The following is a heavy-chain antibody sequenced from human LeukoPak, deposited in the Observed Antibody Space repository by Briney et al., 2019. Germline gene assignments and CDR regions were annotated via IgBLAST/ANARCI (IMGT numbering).Heavy chain of an antibody. Sequence: GGSLRLSCAASGFSLSTYGVSWVRQPPGKGLEGVSGITGTGGSTYYADSVKGRFTVSRDTSKNTLYLQMNSLSAEDTAIYYCAKDHGTAVAGFYYWGQGTLVTVSS. J-gene: IGHJ4*02. CDR3: AKDHGTAVAGFYY. CDR2: ITGTGGST. V-gene: IGHV3-23*01. CDR1: GFSLSTYG. D-gene: IGHD6-19*01.